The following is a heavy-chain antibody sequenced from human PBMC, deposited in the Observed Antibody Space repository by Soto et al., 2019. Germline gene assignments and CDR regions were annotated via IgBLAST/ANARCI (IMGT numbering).Heavy chain of an antibody. D-gene: IGHD3-3*01. CDR1: GYSFTSYW. J-gene: IGHJ6*02. CDR3: ARLGDFWSGYRIPPHYWYGMDV. V-gene: IGHV5-10-1*01. Sequence: GESLKIYCKGSGYSFTSYWISWVRQMPGKGLEWMGRIDPSDSYTNYSPSFQGHVTISADKSISTAYLQWSSLKASDTAMYYCARLGDFWSGYRIPPHYWYGMDVWGQGTTVTVSS. CDR2: IDPSDSYT.